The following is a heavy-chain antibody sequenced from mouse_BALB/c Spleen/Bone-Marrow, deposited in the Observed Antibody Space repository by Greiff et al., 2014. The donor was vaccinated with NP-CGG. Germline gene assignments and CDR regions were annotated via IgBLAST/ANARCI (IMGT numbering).Heavy chain of an antibody. J-gene: IGHJ4*01. V-gene: IGHV1-18*01. CDR1: GYTFTEYT. CDR2: INPNNGGT. Sequence: EVQLKQSGPELVKPGTSVKISCKTSGYTFTEYTMHWVKQSRGKSLEWIGGINPNNGGTSYNQKFKGKATLTVDKSSSTAYMELRSLTSEDSAVYYCARSEGRYYFAMNYWGQGTSVTVSS. CDR3: ARSEGRYYFAMNY.